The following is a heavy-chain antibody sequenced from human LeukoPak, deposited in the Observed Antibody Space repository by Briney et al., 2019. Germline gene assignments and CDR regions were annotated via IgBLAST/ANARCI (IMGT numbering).Heavy chain of an antibody. CDR1: GFTFNIYE. Sequence: GGSLRLSCAASGFTFNIYEMNWVRQAPGKGLEWVSYIATSGTTTYYAESVKGRFTISRDNARNSLYLHMNSLRAEDTAVYYCARRSTMTYYAMDVWGQGTTVTVSS. J-gene: IGHJ6*02. V-gene: IGHV3-48*03. CDR3: ARRSTMTYYAMDV. CDR2: IATSGTTT. D-gene: IGHD5/OR15-5a*01.